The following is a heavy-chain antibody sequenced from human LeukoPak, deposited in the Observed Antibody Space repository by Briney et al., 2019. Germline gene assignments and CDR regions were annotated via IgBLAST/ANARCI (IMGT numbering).Heavy chain of an antibody. Sequence: SETLSLTCTVSGGSISSYYWSWIRQPPGKGLEWIGYIYYSGSTNYNPSLKRRVTISVDTSKNQFSLKLSSVTAADTAMYYCARHGEGDNDWYRFDYWGQGTLVTVSS. CDR2: IYYSGST. V-gene: IGHV4-59*08. CDR3: ARHGEGDNDWYRFDY. D-gene: IGHD3-9*01. CDR1: GGSISSYY. J-gene: IGHJ4*02.